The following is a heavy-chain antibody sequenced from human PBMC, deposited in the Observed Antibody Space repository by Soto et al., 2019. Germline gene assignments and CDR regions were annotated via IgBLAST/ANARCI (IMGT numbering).Heavy chain of an antibody. Sequence: QVQLVQSGAEVKKPGASVKVSCKASGYTFTSYAMHWVRQAPGQRLEWMGWINDGNGNTKYSQKFQGRVTITRDTSASTAYMELSSLRSEDTAVYYCARYAGGGWAFDYWGQGTLVTVSS. J-gene: IGHJ4*02. CDR2: INDGNGNT. CDR1: GYTFTSYA. V-gene: IGHV1-3*01. D-gene: IGHD6-19*01. CDR3: ARYAGGGWAFDY.